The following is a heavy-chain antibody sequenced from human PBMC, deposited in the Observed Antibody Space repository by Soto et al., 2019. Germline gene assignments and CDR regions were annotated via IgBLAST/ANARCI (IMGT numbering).Heavy chain of an antibody. D-gene: IGHD3-10*01. V-gene: IGHV3-23*01. CDR2: VSNRGDIT. CDR3: ARGDRGGSGSPASYYYSGLDV. Sequence: EVQLLESGGDLVQPGGSLRLSCAASGLNFSDYAMTWVRQAPGKGLEWVSSVSNRGDITYYADSVKGRFTISRDNSKNTLFMLINSLRAEDTALYYCARGDRGGSGSPASYYYSGLDVWGQGTTVTVSS. J-gene: IGHJ6*02. CDR1: GLNFSDYA.